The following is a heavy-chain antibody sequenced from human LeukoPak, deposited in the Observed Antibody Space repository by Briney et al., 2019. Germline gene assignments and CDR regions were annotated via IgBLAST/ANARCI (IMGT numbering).Heavy chain of an antibody. CDR3: ARVPDVTARPYDI. D-gene: IGHD3-22*01. CDR2: SSHTGDIT. J-gene: IGHJ4*02. V-gene: IGHV4-34*01. CDR1: GGSFSNYY. Sequence: SETLSLTCAVYGGSFSNYYWTWIRQTPGRGHEWIGESSHTGDITNYNPSLKSRATISVDSSKKQFSLKVTSVTAADTGIYYCARVPDVTARPYDIWGPGTVVTVSS.